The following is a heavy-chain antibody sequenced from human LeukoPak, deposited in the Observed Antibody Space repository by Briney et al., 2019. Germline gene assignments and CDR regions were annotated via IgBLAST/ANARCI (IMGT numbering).Heavy chain of an antibody. CDR1: GGSISSSSYY. V-gene: IGHV3-23*01. Sequence: ETLSLTCTVSGGSISSSSYYWGWIRQAPGKGLEWVSAISGSGGSTYYADSVKGRFTISRDNSKNTLYLQMNSLRAEDTAVYYCAKDLHYWGQGTLVTVSS. CDR2: ISGSGGST. CDR3: AKDLHY. J-gene: IGHJ4*02.